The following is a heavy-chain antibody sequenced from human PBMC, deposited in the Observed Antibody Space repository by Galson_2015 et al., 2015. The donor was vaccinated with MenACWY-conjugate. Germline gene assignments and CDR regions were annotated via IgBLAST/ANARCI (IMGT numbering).Heavy chain of an antibody. CDR1: GYSFTTYW. CDR2: ISPGDSNT. J-gene: IGHJ6*02. Sequence: QSGAEVKKPGESLKISCTTTGYSFTTYWIAWVRQMPGTGLEWMGLISPGDSNTRYSPSFQGQVTISADKSISTAYLQWSSLKASDTATYYCARHPPGGRGMDVWGQGTTVTVSS. D-gene: IGHD1-26*01. CDR3: ARHPPGGRGMDV. V-gene: IGHV5-51*01.